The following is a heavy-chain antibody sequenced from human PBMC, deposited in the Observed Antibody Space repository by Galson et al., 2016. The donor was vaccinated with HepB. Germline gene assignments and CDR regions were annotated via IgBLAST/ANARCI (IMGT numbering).Heavy chain of an antibody. Sequence: SVKVSCKASGYTFTSYAMHWVRQAPGQRLEWMGWINTDNGNTKYSEKFQGRVTITSDTSANTAYMELSSLRSEDTAVYYCARGRRVGDYWGQGTLVTVSS. CDR1: GYTFTSYA. V-gene: IGHV1-3*04. CDR3: ARGRRVGDY. CDR2: INTDNGNT. D-gene: IGHD3-10*01. J-gene: IGHJ4*02.